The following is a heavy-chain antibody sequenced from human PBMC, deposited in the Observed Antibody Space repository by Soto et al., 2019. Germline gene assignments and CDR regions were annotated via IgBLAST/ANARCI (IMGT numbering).Heavy chain of an antibody. CDR1: GGTFSSYA. J-gene: IGHJ5*02. Sequence: SVKVSCKASGGTFSSYAISWVRQAPGQGLEWMGGIIPIFGTANYAQKFQGRVTITADESTSTAYMELSSLRSEDTAVYYCASRVRSSGWYYWFDPWGQGTLVTVSS. V-gene: IGHV1-69*13. CDR3: ASRVRSSGWYYWFDP. CDR2: IIPIFGTA. D-gene: IGHD6-19*01.